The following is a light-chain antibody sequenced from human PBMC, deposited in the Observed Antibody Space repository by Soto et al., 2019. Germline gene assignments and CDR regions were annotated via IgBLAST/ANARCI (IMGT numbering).Light chain of an antibody. CDR3: KQYNSFPLT. V-gene: IGKV1-5*01. CDR2: DAY. Sequence: DIQMTQSPSTLSASVGDRVTITCRASQSISSWLTWYQQKPGEAHKVLIYDAYSLGSGVQSRFSGSGSGTKFTLTIRSLQPDDFATYYCKQYNSFPLTFGGGTKVDI. CDR1: QSISSW. J-gene: IGKJ4*01.